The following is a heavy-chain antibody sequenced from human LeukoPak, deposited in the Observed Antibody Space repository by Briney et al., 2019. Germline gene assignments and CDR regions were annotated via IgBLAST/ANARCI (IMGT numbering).Heavy chain of an antibody. CDR1: GFTFTNYG. D-gene: IGHD5-24*01. CDR2: IGSSSTYM. J-gene: IGHJ3*02. CDR3: ARQIDIDGYNYESRLGGFDI. V-gene: IGHV3-21*01. Sequence: GQSLRLSCAASGFTFTNYGLHWVRQAPGKGLEWVSSIGSSSTYMYYADSVKGRFTISRDNAKNSLYLQMNSLRAEDTAMYYCARQIDIDGYNYESRLGGFDIWGQGTMVTVS.